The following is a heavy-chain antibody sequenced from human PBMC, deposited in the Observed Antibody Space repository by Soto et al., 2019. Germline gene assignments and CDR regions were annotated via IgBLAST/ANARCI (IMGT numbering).Heavy chain of an antibody. CDR3: ARDKTTGLFDC. V-gene: IGHV4-34*01. CDR1: GGSFSGYY. D-gene: IGHD1-7*01. Sequence: QVQLQQWGAGLLKPSETLSLTCAVYGGSFSGYYWTWIRQPPGTGLEWIGEINHSGSTNYNPSLTSRVTISVDTSKTQFSLKLTSVTAADTAVYYCARDKTTGLFDCWGQGTLVTVSS. CDR2: INHSGST. J-gene: IGHJ4*02.